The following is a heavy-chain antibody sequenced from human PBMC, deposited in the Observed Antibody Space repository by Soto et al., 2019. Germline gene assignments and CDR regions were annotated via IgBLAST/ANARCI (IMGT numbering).Heavy chain of an antibody. V-gene: IGHV1-69*06. Sequence: SVKVSCKASGGTFSSYAISWVRQAPGQGLEWMGGIIPIFGTANYAQKFQGRVTITADKSTSTAYMELSSLRSEDTAVYYCARGHFNNWNDHFDYWGQGTLVTVSS. CDR2: IIPIFGTA. J-gene: IGHJ4*02. CDR1: GGTFSSYA. D-gene: IGHD1-1*01. CDR3: ARGHFNNWNDHFDY.